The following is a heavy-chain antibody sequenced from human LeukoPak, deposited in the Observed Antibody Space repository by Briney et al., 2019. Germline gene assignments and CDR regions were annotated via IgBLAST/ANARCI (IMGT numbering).Heavy chain of an antibody. J-gene: IGHJ4*02. V-gene: IGHV3-23*01. Sequence: GGSLRLSCAASGFTFSSYGMNWVRQAPGKGLEWVSGIVPSGGTTYYADSVKGRFTVSRDNSKNTLYLQMNSLRAEDTAVYYCMRSYDYGDYWGQGTLVTVSS. CDR3: MRSYDYGDY. D-gene: IGHD3-16*01. CDR2: IVPSGGTT. CDR1: GFTFSSYG.